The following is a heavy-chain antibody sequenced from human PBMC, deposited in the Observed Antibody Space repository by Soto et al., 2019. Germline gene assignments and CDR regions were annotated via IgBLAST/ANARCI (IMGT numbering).Heavy chain of an antibody. CDR1: GFTFSSYG. V-gene: IGHV3-30*18. J-gene: IGHJ4*02. CDR2: ISYDGSNK. D-gene: IGHD5-18*01. Sequence: GGSLRLSCAASGFTFSSYGMHWVRQAPGKGLEWVAVISYDGSNKYYADSVKGRFTISRDNSKNTLYLQMNSLRAEDTAVYYCAKDVHADTAMDFDYWGQGTLVTVSS. CDR3: AKDVHADTAMDFDY.